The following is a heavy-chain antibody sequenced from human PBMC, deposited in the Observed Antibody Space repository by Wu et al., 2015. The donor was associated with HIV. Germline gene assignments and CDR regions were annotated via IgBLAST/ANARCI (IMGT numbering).Heavy chain of an antibody. V-gene: IGHV1-18*01. Sequence: QVQLVQSGAEVKKPGASVMVSCKAFGYAFTNYDISWVRQAPGQGLEWMGSTSVYIGYTKYAQNFQDRVTMTTDTSTSTAYMEVRSLRSDDTAIYYCARGIAVAGAFGMDVWGQGTTVTVSS. D-gene: IGHD6-19*01. CDR2: TSVYIGYT. CDR1: GYAFTNYD. CDR3: ARGIAVAGAFGMDV. J-gene: IGHJ6*02.